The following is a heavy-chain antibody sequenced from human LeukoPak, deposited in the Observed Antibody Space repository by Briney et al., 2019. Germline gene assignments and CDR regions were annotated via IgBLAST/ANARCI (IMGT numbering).Heavy chain of an antibody. D-gene: IGHD6-19*01. CDR2: IIPIFGTA. CDR3: ARGPYSSGWDY. Sequence: VASVRVSCKASGGTFSSYAISWVRQAPGQGLEWMGGIIPIFGTANYAQKFQGRVTITTDESTSTAYMELSSLRSEDTAVYYCARGPYSSGWDYWGQGTLVPVSS. CDR1: GGTFSSYA. J-gene: IGHJ4*02. V-gene: IGHV1-69*05.